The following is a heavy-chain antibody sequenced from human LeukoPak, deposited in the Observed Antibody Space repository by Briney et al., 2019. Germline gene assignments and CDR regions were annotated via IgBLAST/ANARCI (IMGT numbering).Heavy chain of an antibody. CDR3: ARGEYSSGWYIDY. CDR2: IYHSGST. J-gene: IGHJ4*02. D-gene: IGHD6-19*01. CDR1: GYSISSGYY. Sequence: SETLSLTCAVSGYSISSGYYWAGIRQPPGKGLEWIGTIYHSGSTYYNPSLKSRVAISVDTSKNQFSLKLSSVPAADTAVYYCARGEYSSGWYIDYWGQGTLVTVSS. V-gene: IGHV4-38-2*01.